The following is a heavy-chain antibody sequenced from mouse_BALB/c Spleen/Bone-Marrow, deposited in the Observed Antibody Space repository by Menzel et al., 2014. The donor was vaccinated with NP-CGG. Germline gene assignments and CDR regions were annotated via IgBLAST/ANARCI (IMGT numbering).Heavy chain of an antibody. CDR1: GFSLTSYG. D-gene: IGHD4-1*01. CDR3: ARKELGLNWYFDV. J-gene: IGHJ1*01. V-gene: IGHV2-2*02. Sequence: VKLVESGPGLVQPSQSLSITCTVSGFSLTSYGVHWVRQSPGKGLEWLGVIWSGGSTDYNAAFISRLSISKDNSKSQVFFKMNSLQANDTAIHYCARKELGLNWYFDVWGAGTTVTVSS. CDR2: IWSGGST.